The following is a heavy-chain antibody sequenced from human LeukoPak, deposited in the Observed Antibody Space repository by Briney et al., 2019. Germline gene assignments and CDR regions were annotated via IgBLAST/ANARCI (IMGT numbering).Heavy chain of an antibody. J-gene: IGHJ4*02. D-gene: IGHD4-17*01. CDR1: GYTFTSYG. CDR2: ISAYNGNT. V-gene: IGHV1-18*01. Sequence: ASEKVSCKASGYTFTSYGISWVRQAPGQGLEWMGWISAYNGNTNYAQKLQGRVTMTTDTSTSTAYMELRSRRSDDTAVYYCARVQFPRLAVMKMWTRVFDYWGQGTLVTVSS. CDR3: ARVQFPRLAVMKMWTRVFDY.